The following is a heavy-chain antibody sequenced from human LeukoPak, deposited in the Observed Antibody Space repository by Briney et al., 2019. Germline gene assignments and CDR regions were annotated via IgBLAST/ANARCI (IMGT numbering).Heavy chain of an antibody. CDR1: GFTFSTYR. V-gene: IGHV3-7*01. Sequence: PGGSLRLSCAASGFTFSTYRMSWVRQAPGKGLEWVANIKQDGSEKHYVDSVKGRFTISRDNAKNSLYLQMSSLRADDTAVYYCTRVEETATTAAIIRKYSYYYYYMDVWGKGNTVTVSS. CDR3: TRVEETATTAAIIRKYSYYYYYMDV. J-gene: IGHJ6*03. D-gene: IGHD4-11*01. CDR2: IKQDGSEK.